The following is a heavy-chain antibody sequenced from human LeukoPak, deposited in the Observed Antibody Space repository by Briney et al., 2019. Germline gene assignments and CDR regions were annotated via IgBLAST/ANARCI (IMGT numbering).Heavy chain of an antibody. CDR2: IYYSGTT. D-gene: IGHD3-22*01. Sequence: PSQTLSLTCTVSGVSISSDTYYWTWIRQHPGKGLEWIGYIYYSGTTFYNPSLGSRITISIDTSESRFSLRLNSVTAADTAVCYCASAASYFDSSAYYPYFDFWGQGTLVTVSS. J-gene: IGHJ4*02. CDR3: ASAASYFDSSAYYPYFDF. V-gene: IGHV4-31*03. CDR1: GVSISSDTYY.